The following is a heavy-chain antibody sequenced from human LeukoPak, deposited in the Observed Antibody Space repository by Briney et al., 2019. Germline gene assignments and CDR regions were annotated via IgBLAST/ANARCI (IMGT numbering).Heavy chain of an antibody. Sequence: PGGSLRLSCAASGYTFSDSALHWVRQASGKGLEWVGRIRSKANSYATTYGASVKGRFTISRDDSKNTAYLQMNSLKTEDTAVYYCTRRYYHDSSGYYRDDYWGQGTLVTVSS. CDR2: IRSKANSYAT. CDR3: TRRYYHDSSGYYRDDY. J-gene: IGHJ4*02. CDR1: GYTFSDSA. D-gene: IGHD3-22*01. V-gene: IGHV3-73*01.